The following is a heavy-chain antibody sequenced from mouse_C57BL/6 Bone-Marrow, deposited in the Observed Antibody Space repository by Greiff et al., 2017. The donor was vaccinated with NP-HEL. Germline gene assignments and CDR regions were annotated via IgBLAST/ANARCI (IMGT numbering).Heavy chain of an antibody. J-gene: IGHJ1*03. CDR1: GYTFTGYW. CDR2: ILPGSGST. Sequence: VQLQQSGAELMKPGASVKLSCKATGYTFTGYWIEWVKQRPGHGLEWIGEILPGSGSTNYNEKFKGKATFTADTSSNTAYMQLSSLTTEDSAIYCLASVYYYGSSLGYWYFDVWGTGTTVTVSS. V-gene: IGHV1-9*01. D-gene: IGHD1-1*01. CDR3: ASVYYYGSSLGYWYFDV.